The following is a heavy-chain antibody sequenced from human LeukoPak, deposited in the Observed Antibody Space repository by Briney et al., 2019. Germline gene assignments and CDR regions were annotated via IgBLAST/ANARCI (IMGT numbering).Heavy chain of an antibody. CDR1: GYSISSGYY. V-gene: IGHV4-61*01. D-gene: IGHD3-22*01. J-gene: IGHJ3*02. Sequence: SETLSLTCAVSGYSISSGYYWSWIRQPPGKGLEWIGYIYYIGSTNYNPSLKSRVTISVDRSKNQFSLKLSSVTAADTAVYYCARYDDSSGFYPNDAFDIWGQGTMVTVSS. CDR3: ARYDDSSGFYPNDAFDI. CDR2: IYYIGST.